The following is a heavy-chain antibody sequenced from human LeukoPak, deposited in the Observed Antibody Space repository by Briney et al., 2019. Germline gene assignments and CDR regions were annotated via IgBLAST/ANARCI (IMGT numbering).Heavy chain of an antibody. Sequence: GASVNVSCKTSGYTFTNYGVSWVRQAPGQGLEWIGWINANNGDMNYAQNLQGRVTVTTDTSTSTAYMELRSLRSDDTAVYYCARDIDYNIDYWGQGTLVTVSS. CDR3: ARDIDYNIDY. V-gene: IGHV1-18*04. CDR1: GYTFTNYG. J-gene: IGHJ4*02. CDR2: INANNGDM. D-gene: IGHD3-9*01.